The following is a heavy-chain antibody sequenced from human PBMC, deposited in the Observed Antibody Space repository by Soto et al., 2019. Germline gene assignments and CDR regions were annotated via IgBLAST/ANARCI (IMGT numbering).Heavy chain of an antibody. D-gene: IGHD3-3*01. CDR2: INSDGSST. V-gene: IGHV3-74*01. CDR1: GFTFSSYW. Sequence: LRLSCAASGFTFSSYWMHWVRQAPGKGLVWVSRINSDGSSTSYADSVKGRFTISRDNAKNTLYLQMNSLRAEDTAVYYCARGYYDFWSGYYNYWGQGTLVTVSS. J-gene: IGHJ4*02. CDR3: ARGYYDFWSGYYNY.